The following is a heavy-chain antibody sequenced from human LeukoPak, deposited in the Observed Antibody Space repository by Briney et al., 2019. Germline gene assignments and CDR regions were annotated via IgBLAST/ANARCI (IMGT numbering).Heavy chain of an antibody. CDR3: AKGYYADYGDH. J-gene: IGHJ4*02. CDR1: GFTFSSYA. Sequence: GGSLRLSCAASGFTFSSYAMSWVRQAPGKGLEWVSTVHNGGAVTYYADSVKGRFTISRDNSKNTLYLQMNSLRVEDTAVYYCAKGYYADYGDHWGQGTLVTVSS. D-gene: IGHD4-17*01. CDR2: VHNGGAVT. V-gene: IGHV3-23*01.